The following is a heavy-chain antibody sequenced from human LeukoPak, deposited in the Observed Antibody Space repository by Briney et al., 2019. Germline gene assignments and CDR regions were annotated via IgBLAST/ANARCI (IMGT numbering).Heavy chain of an antibody. J-gene: IGHJ3*02. CDR2: IIPIFGTA. Sequence: ASVKVSCKASGGTFSSYAISWVRQAPGQGLEWTGGIIPIFGTANYAQKFQGRVTITTDESTSTAYMELSSLRSEDTAVYYCAREYGTYYDILTGYYPQAFDIWGQGTMVTVSS. CDR1: GGTFSSYA. CDR3: AREYGTYYDILTGYYPQAFDI. V-gene: IGHV1-69*05. D-gene: IGHD3-9*01.